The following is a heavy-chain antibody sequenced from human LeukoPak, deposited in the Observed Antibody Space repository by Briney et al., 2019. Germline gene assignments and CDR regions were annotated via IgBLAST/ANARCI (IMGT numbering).Heavy chain of an antibody. CDR1: GFTFSSYA. Sequence: GGSLRLSCAASGFTFSSYAMSWVRQAPGKGLEWVSAISGSGGSTYYADSVRGRFTISRDNAKNSLYLQMNSLRAEDTAVYYCARDYYGRRYYDFWSGPEYFQHWGQGTLVTVSS. D-gene: IGHD3-3*01. J-gene: IGHJ1*01. CDR3: ARDYYGRRYYDFWSGPEYFQH. V-gene: IGHV3-23*01. CDR2: ISGSGGST.